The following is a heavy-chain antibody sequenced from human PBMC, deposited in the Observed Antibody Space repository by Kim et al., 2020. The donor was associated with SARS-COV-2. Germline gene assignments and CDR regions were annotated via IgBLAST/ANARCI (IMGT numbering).Heavy chain of an antibody. J-gene: IGHJ4*02. V-gene: IGHV1-8*01. D-gene: IGHD4-17*01. Sequence: GYAKKFQGRVTMTRNTSKSTAYMELSSLRSEDTAVYYCARQSNYGDYSYWGQGTLVTVSS. CDR3: ARQSNYGDYSY.